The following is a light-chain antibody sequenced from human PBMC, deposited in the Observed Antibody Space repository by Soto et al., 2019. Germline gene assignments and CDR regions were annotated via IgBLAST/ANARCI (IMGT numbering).Light chain of an antibody. CDR3: QQYYSYLGTT. CDR2: AAS. Sequence: IPMTQSPSPLSASVGDRVTLTCRASQGISSYLAWYQQKPGKAPKLLIYAASTLQSGVPSRFSGSGSGTDFTLTISCLQSEDFATYYCQQYYSYLGTTFGQGTKVDIK. J-gene: IGKJ1*01. V-gene: IGKV1-8*01. CDR1: QGISSY.